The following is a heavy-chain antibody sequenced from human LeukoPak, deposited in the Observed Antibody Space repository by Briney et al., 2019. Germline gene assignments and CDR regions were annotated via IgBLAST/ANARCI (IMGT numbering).Heavy chain of an antibody. V-gene: IGHV4-59*11. CDR3: ASVPAAIPVGNYYMDV. Sequence: SETLSLTCTVSGGSISSHYWSWIRQPPGKGLEWIGYIYYSGSTNYNPSLKSRVTISVDTSKNQFSLKLSSVIAADTAVYYCASVPAAIPVGNYYMDVWGKGTTVTVSS. J-gene: IGHJ6*03. CDR1: GGSISSHY. CDR2: IYYSGST. D-gene: IGHD2-2*02.